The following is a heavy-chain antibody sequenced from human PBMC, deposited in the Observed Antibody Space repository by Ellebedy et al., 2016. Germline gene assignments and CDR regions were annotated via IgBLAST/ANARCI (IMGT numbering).Heavy chain of an antibody. V-gene: IGHV4-30-4*01. Sequence: SETLSLXXTVSGGSISSGDYYWSWIRQPPGKGLEWIGYIYYSGSTYYNPSLKSRVTISVDTSKNQFSLKLSSVTAADTAVYYCAREGYYDILTGYHHYGMDVWGQGTTVTVSS. CDR1: GGSISSGDYY. CDR3: AREGYYDILTGYHHYGMDV. D-gene: IGHD3-9*01. J-gene: IGHJ6*02. CDR2: IYYSGST.